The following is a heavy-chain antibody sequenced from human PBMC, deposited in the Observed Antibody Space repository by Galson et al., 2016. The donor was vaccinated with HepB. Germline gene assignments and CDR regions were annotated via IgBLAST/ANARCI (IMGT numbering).Heavy chain of an antibody. V-gene: IGHV4-34*01. J-gene: IGHJ4*02. D-gene: IGHD3-3*01. Sequence: SETLSLTCTVSGGSIGSADYYWSWIRQHAGKGLEWIGEINHSGSTNYNPSLKSRLTISVDTSKNQFSLKLSSVTAADTAVYYCARWRFYGTYYDYWGQGTLVTVSS. CDR3: ARWRFYGTYYDY. CDR1: GGSIGSADYY. CDR2: INHSGST.